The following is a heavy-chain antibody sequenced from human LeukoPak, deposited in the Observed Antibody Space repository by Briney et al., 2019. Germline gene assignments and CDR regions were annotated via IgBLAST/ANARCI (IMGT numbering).Heavy chain of an antibody. CDR3: ARVGVPAAAIDY. D-gene: IGHD2-2*01. CDR1: GGTFSSYA. V-gene: IGHV1-69*13. Sequence: GASVKVSCKASGGTFSSYAISWVRQAPGQGLEWMGGIIPIFGTANYAQKFQGRVTITADESTSTAYMELSSLRSEDTAVYYCARVGVPAAAIDYWGQGTLLTVSS. CDR2: IIPIFGTA. J-gene: IGHJ4*02.